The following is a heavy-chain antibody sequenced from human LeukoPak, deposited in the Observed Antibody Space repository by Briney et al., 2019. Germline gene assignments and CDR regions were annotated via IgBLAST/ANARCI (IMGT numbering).Heavy chain of an antibody. J-gene: IGHJ4*02. V-gene: IGHV3-74*01. CDR1: GFDFSSNW. CDR3: AKRALGRYYYDSSGYSYYFDY. CDR2: IKGDGIST. Sequence: GGSLRLSCAASGFDFSSNWMHWVRHAPGQGLVWVSRIKGDGISTNYADSVKGRFTISRDNSKNTLYLQMNSLRAEDTAVYYCAKRALGRYYYDSSGYSYYFDYWGQGTLVTVSS. D-gene: IGHD3-22*01.